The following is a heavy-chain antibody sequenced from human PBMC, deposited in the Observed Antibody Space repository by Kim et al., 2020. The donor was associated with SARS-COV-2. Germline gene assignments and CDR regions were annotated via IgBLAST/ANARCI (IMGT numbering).Heavy chain of an antibody. J-gene: IGHJ4*02. CDR3: VRDTEGVGIDS. Sequence: YYIPSLKSRVTMSVDTSTTQFSLSLTSVTAEDTAVYYCVRDTEGVGIDSWGQGTLVTVSS. V-gene: IGHV4-30-2*05. D-gene: IGHD3-3*01.